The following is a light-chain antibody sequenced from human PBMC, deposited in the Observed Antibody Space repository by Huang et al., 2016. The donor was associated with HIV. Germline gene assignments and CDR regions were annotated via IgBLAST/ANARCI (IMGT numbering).Light chain of an antibody. V-gene: IGKV3-11*01. CDR1: QNISSF. J-gene: IGKJ3*01. CDR2: GAS. Sequence: PGGRATLSCRASQNISSFLAWYQQGAGQAPRLLIYGASNRATGIPARFSGSGSGTDFTLTINSLEPGDFAVYYCQQRFTFGPGTKVDIK. CDR3: QQRFT.